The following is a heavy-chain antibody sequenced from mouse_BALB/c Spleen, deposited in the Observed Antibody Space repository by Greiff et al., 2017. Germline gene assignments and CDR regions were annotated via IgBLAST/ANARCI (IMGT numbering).Heavy chain of an antibody. J-gene: IGHJ3*01. CDR1: GFTFSSYA. D-gene: IGHD2-1*01. Sequence: EVKLMESGGGLVKPGGSLKLSCAASGFTFSSYAMSWVRQTPEKRLEWVASISSGGSTYYPDSVKGRFTISRDNARNILYLQMSSLRSEDTAMYYCARAYGNYPFAYWGQGTLVTVSA. CDR2: ISSGGST. V-gene: IGHV5-6-5*01. CDR3: ARAYGNYPFAY.